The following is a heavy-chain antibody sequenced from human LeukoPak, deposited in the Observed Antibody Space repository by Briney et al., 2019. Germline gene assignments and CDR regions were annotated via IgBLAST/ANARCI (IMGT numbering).Heavy chain of an antibody. V-gene: IGHV4-59*12. J-gene: IGHJ4*02. CDR1: GGSISSYY. CDR3: ARDKVDAGFDY. D-gene: IGHD3-10*01. Sequence: SETLSLTCTVSGGSISSYYWSWIRQPPGKGLEWIGYIYYSGSTNYNPSLKSRVTISVDTSKNQFSLKPSSVTAADTAVYYCARDKVDAGFDYWGQGTLVTVPS. CDR2: IYYSGST.